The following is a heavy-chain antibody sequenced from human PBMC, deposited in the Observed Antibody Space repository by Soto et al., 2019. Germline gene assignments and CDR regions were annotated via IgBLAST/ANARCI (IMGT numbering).Heavy chain of an antibody. V-gene: IGHV3-48*01. CDR2: IRPDGTM. D-gene: IGHD3-9*01. Sequence: GGSLRLSCTASGFIFNTYSMNWVRQAPGKGLEWVSNIRPDGTMYYADSVESRFTISRDNAKNSLKLSSVTAADTAVYYCARVPDILTGYFIDYWGQGTLVTVSS. J-gene: IGHJ4*02. CDR3: ARVPDILTGYFIDY. CDR1: GFIFNTYS.